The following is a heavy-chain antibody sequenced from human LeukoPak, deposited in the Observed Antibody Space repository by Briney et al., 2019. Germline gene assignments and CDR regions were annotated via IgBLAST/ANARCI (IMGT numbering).Heavy chain of an antibody. CDR2: IYHSGST. V-gene: IGHV4-38-2*02. CDR1: GYSISSGYY. J-gene: IGHJ3*02. D-gene: IGHD3-22*01. Sequence: SETLSLTCTVSGYSISSGYYWGWIRQPPGKGLEWIGSIYHSGSTYYNPSLKSRVTISVDTSKNQFSLKLSSVTAADTAVYYCARRWKDSSGYYYVGDAFDIWGQGTMVTVSS. CDR3: ARRWKDSSGYYYVGDAFDI.